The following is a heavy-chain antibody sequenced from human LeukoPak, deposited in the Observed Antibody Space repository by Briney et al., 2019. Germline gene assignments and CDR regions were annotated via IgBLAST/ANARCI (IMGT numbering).Heavy chain of an antibody. CDR1: GYTFTSYD. V-gene: IGHV1-8*01. CDR3: ARSGSTLISWFDP. Sequence: ASVKVSCKASGYTFTSYDINWVRQATGQGLEWMGWMNPNSGNTGYAQKFQGRVTMTRNTSISTAYMELSSLRSEDTAVSYCARSGSTLISWFDPWGQGTLVTVSS. J-gene: IGHJ5*02. CDR2: MNPNSGNT. D-gene: IGHD2-2*01.